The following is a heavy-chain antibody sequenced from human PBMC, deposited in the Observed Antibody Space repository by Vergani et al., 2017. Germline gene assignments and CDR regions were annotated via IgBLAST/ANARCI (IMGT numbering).Heavy chain of an antibody. CDR3: VRDQVTMLRGSDALDI. D-gene: IGHD3-10*01. J-gene: IGHJ3*02. CDR1: GFTFSSYA. V-gene: IGHV3-49*04. CDR2: IRSKAYGQAT. Sequence: VQLVESGGGVVQPGRSLRLSCAASGFTFSSYAMHWVRQAPGQGLEWVGGIRSKAYGQATIYAASVKGRFTISRDDSKSIAYLQMNNLQTEDTAMYYCVRDQVTMLRGSDALDIWGQGTMVTVSS.